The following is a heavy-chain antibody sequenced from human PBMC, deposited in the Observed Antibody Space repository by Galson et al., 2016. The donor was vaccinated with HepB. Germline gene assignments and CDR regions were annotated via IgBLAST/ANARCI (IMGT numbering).Heavy chain of an antibody. V-gene: IGHV1-3*04. CDR2: INTASGDT. J-gene: IGHJ4*02. CDR1: GYTFSNYG. Sequence: SVKVSCKASGYTFSNYGIHWERQAPGQRLEWMGWINTASGDTKYSQKFQGRVTITRDPSASTAYMELRSLTSEDTAVYYCATGSIVAIGTNYWGQGTLVTVSS. CDR3: ATGSIVAIGTNY. D-gene: IGHD6-13*01.